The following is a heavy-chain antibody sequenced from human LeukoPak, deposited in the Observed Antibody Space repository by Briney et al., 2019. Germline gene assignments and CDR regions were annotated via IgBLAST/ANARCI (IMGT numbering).Heavy chain of an antibody. CDR2: ISSSGGIT. V-gene: IGHV3-48*01. CDR1: GFTFSSYS. J-gene: IGHJ4*02. Sequence: GGSLRLSCAASGFTFSSYSMNWVRQAPGKGPEWVAYISSSGGITKYADSVKGRFTISREKAKNSLYLQMNSPRAEDTAVYYCARNPYFDYWGQGTLVTVSS. CDR3: ARNPYFDY.